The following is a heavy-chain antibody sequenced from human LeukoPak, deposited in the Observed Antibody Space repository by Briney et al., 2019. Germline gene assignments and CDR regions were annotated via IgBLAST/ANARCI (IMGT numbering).Heavy chain of an antibody. D-gene: IGHD1-26*01. CDR1: GGSISSSSYY. CDR2: IYYSGST. Sequence: PSETLSLTCTVSGGSISSSSYYWGWIRQPPGKGLEWIGSIYYSGSTYYNPSLKSRVTISVDTSKNQFSLKLSSVTAADTAVYYCARDPNHSIVGATMGSWFDPWGQGTLVTVSS. V-gene: IGHV4-39*07. J-gene: IGHJ5*02. CDR3: ARDPNHSIVGATMGSWFDP.